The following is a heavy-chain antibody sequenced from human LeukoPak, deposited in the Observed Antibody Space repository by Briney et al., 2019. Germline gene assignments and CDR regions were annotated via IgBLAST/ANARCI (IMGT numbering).Heavy chain of an antibody. CDR2: IYYSGST. Sequence: PSETLSLTCTVSGGSISSYYWSWIRQPPGKGLEWIGYIYYSGSTNYNPSLKSRVTISVDTSKNQFSLKLSSVTAADTAVYYCARGPGGYSYAYDYWGQGTLVTVSS. J-gene: IGHJ4*02. CDR1: GGSISSYY. D-gene: IGHD5-18*01. V-gene: IGHV4-59*01. CDR3: ARGPGGYSYAYDY.